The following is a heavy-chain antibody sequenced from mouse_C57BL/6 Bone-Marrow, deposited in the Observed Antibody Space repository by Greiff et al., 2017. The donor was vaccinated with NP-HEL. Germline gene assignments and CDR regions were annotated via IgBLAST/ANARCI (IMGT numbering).Heavy chain of an antibody. Sequence: VQLQQSGAELVRPGASVKLSCTASGFNIKDDYMHWVKQRPEQGLEWIGWIDPENGDTEYASKFQGKAPITADTSSNTAYLQLSSLISEDTAVYYCTTDAYYAMDYWGQGTSVTVSS. CDR1: GFNIKDDY. CDR3: TTDAYYAMDY. J-gene: IGHJ4*01. CDR2: IDPENGDT. V-gene: IGHV14-4*01.